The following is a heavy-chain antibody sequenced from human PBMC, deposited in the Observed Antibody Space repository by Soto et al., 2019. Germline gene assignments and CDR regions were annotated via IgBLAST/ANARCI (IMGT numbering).Heavy chain of an antibody. Sequence: SVKVSCKASGGTFSSYAISWVRQAPGQGLEWMGGIIPIFGTANYAQKFQGRVTITADESTSTAYMELSSLRSEDTAVYYCARDGCSSTSCYTYYFDYWGQGTLVTVSS. J-gene: IGHJ4*02. D-gene: IGHD2-2*02. CDR3: ARDGCSSTSCYTYYFDY. CDR1: GGTFSSYA. V-gene: IGHV1-69*13. CDR2: IIPIFGTA.